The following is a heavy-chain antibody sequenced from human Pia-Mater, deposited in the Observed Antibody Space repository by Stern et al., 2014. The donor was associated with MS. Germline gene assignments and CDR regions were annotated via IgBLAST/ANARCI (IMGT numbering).Heavy chain of an antibody. J-gene: IGHJ1*01. Sequence: QVQLVQSGPEVKKPGSSVKGSCKASGGTFSNYAISWVRQAPGQGLAWMGGLIIIFDTANYAQKFQGRVTISADESTSTAYMELSSLRSEDTAVYYCARASERSGYYPDYFQYWGQGTPVTVSS. CDR1: GGTFSNYA. D-gene: IGHD3-22*01. CDR2: LIIIFDTA. CDR3: ARASERSGYYPDYFQY. V-gene: IGHV1-69*01.